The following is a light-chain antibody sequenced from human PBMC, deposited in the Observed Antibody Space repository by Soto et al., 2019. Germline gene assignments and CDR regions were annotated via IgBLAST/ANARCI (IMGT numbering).Light chain of an antibody. CDR3: QQYNSYSGLT. V-gene: IGKV3-20*01. Sequence: EIVLTQSPGTLSLSPGERATLSCRASQSVISNYLAWYQQKPGQAPRLLIYDVSNRATGIPARFSGSGSGTDFTLTISSLQPDDFATYYCQQYNSYSGLTFGGGTKVDNK. CDR1: QSVISNY. CDR2: DVS. J-gene: IGKJ4*01.